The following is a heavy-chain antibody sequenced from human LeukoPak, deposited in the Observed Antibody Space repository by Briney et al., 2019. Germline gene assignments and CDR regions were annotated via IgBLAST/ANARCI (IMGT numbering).Heavy chain of an antibody. J-gene: IGHJ4*02. V-gene: IGHV3-23*01. D-gene: IGHD6-13*01. Sequence: GGSLRLSCAASGFTFSTYAMNWVRQAPGKGLEWVSVISDSGGRTYYADSVKGRFTISRDNSKNTLFLQMNSLRAEDTAVYYCAKILSSSSPGDYWGQGTLVTVSS. CDR2: ISDSGGRT. CDR1: GFTFSTYA. CDR3: AKILSSSSPGDY.